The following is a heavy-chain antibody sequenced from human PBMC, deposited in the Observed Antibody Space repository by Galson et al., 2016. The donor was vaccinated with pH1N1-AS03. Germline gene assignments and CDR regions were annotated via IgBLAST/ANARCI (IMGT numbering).Heavy chain of an antibody. CDR1: GFTFTNYW. J-gene: IGHJ5*02. Sequence: QSGAEVKKPGESLRISCRASGFTFTNYWIGWVRQLPGKGLEWMGIIYARDSDVRYNPYFQGQVTFSVDESIDTAYMQWSSLRASDTAMYFCARHGEPSTLSAWFDPWGQGTLVTVSS. CDR3: ARHGEPSTLSAWFDP. CDR2: IYARDSDV. V-gene: IGHV5-51*01. D-gene: IGHD2/OR15-2a*01.